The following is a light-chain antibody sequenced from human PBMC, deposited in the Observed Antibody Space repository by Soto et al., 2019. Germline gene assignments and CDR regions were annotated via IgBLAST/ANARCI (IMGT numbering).Light chain of an antibody. CDR1: RSVLYTSTNKNY. V-gene: IGKV4-1*01. J-gene: IGKJ2*01. Sequence: EMVMTKFQTSLAGFRGRRATTNGKSSRSVLYTSTNKNYLAWYQQKPGQPPKLLIYWASTRESGVPDRFSGSGSGTDFTLTISSLQAEDVAVYYCQQYYSTPLYTFCQGTKLEIK. CDR2: WAS. CDR3: QQYYSTPLYT.